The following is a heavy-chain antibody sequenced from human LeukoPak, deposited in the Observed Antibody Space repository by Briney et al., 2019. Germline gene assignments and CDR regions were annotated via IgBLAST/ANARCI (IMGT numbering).Heavy chain of an antibody. J-gene: IGHJ4*02. V-gene: IGHV4-38-2*02. CDR2: IYHSGST. CDR1: GYSISSGYY. Sequence: PSETLSLTCAVSGYSISSGYYWGWIRPPPGKGLEWVGSIYHSGSTYYNPSLKSRVTISVDTSKNQFSLKLSSVTAADTAVYHCARDMITLGGVIVMEDDYWGQGTLVTVSS. D-gene: IGHD3-16*02. CDR3: ARDMITLGGVIVMEDDY.